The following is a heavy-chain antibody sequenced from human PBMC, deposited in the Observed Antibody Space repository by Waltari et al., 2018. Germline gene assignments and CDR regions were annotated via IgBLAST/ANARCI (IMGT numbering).Heavy chain of an antibody. D-gene: IGHD2-21*02. J-gene: IGHJ3*02. V-gene: IGHV4-59*08. CDR3: ARWESDWRAFNI. CDR2: IQHAGNT. Sequence: REPRGKSRVWIGYIQHAGNTKLNPSLKRRVGVSVDTSKKQPSLKVTSGPATDTAVYYCARWESDWRAFNIWGQGTTVTVSS.